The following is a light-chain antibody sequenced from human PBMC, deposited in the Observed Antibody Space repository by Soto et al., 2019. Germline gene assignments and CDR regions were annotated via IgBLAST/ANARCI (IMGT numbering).Light chain of an antibody. CDR1: QSVASSY. CDR3: QQYNNWPPIT. CDR2: AAS. J-gene: IGKJ5*01. Sequence: EIVLTQSPGTLSLSPGERATLSCRAIQSVASSYLAWYQQKPGQAPRLLIYAASTRATGIPTRFSGSGSGTEFTLTISSLQSEDFAVYYCQQYNNWPPITFGQGTRLEIK. V-gene: IGKV3-15*01.